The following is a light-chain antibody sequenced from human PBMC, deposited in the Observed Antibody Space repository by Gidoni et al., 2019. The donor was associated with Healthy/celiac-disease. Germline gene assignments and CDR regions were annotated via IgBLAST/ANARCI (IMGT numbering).Light chain of an antibody. Sequence: SYELTQPHSVAVSPGQTASITCSGDKLGDKYACWYQQKPCQSPVLVIYQDSKRPSGIPERFSGSTSGNTATLTLSGTQAMDEADYYCQAWDSSTGVFGGGTKLTVL. CDR2: QDS. J-gene: IGLJ2*01. CDR3: QAWDSSTGV. V-gene: IGLV3-1*01. CDR1: KLGDKY.